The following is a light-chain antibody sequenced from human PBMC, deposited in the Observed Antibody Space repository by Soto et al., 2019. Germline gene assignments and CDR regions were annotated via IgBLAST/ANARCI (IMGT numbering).Light chain of an antibody. J-gene: IGKJ1*01. CDR2: AAS. CDR3: QQYNSYPPT. V-gene: IGKV1-39*01. CDR1: QSISSY. Sequence: DIQMTQSPSSLSASVGDRVTITCRASQSISSYLNWYQQKPGKAPKLLIYAASSLQSGVPSRFSGSGSGTEFTLTISSLQPDDSATYYCQQYNSYPPTFGQGTKVDIK.